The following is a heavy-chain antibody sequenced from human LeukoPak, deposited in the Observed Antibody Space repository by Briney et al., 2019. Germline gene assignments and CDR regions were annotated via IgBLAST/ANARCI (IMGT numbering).Heavy chain of an antibody. CDR3: ARVLGANLDY. CDR2: IYYSGST. CDR1: GGSISSYY. Sequence: SETLSLTCTVSGGSISSYYWSWIRQPPGKGLEWIGYIYYSGSTNYNPSLKSRVTISVDTSKNQFSLRLSSVTAADTAVYYCARVLGANLDYWGQGTLVTVSS. V-gene: IGHV4-59*01. D-gene: IGHD1-26*01. J-gene: IGHJ4*02.